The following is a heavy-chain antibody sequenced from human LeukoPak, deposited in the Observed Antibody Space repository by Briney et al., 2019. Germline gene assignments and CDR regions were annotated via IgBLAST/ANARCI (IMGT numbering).Heavy chain of an antibody. D-gene: IGHD1-14*01. J-gene: IGHJ4*02. Sequence: GGSLRLSCAASGFSFSASGINWVRQAPGKGLEWVSSIGSTGTDRYYADSVKGRFTISRDNAKNSLYLQMNSLRAEDTAVYYCATETIGRHYDYWGQGTLLTVSS. CDR2: IGSTGTDR. V-gene: IGHV3-21*01. CDR3: ATETIGRHYDY. CDR1: GFSFSASG.